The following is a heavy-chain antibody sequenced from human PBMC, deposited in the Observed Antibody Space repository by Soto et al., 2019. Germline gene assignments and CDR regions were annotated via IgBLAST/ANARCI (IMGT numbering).Heavy chain of an antibody. CDR2: INPNSGGT. J-gene: IGHJ6*02. V-gene: IGHV1-2*02. Sequence: ASVKVSCKASGYTFTDYYMHWVRQAPGQGLEWMGWINPNSGGTNYAQKFQGRVTMTRDTSISTAYMELSRLRSDDTAVYYCARKLELRGSYYYYYDMDVWGQGTTVTVSS. D-gene: IGHD1-7*01. CDR1: GYTFTDYY. CDR3: ARKLELRGSYYYYYDMDV.